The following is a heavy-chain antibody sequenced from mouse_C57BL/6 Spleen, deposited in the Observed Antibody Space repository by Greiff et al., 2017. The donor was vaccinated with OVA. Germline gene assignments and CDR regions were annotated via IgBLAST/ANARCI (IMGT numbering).Heavy chain of an antibody. CDR2: INPYNGDT. CDR3: ARYRDYGSSSWFAY. D-gene: IGHD1-1*01. J-gene: IGHJ3*01. Sequence: EVKLQESGPELVKPGDSVKISCKASGYSFTGYFMNWVMQSHGKSLEWIGRINPYNGDTFYNQKFKGKATLTVDKSSSTARMELRSLTSEDSAVYYCARYRDYGSSSWFAYWGQGTLVTVSA. CDR1: GYSFTGYF. V-gene: IGHV1-20*01.